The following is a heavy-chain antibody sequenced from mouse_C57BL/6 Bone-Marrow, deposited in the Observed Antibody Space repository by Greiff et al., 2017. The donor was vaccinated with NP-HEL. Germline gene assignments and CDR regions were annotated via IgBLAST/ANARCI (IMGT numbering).Heavy chain of an antibody. CDR2: IRSKSSNYAT. Sequence: EVHLVESGGGLVQPKGSLKLSCAASGFTFNTYAMHWVRQAPGKGLEWVARIRSKSSNYATYYADSVKDRFTISRDDSQSMLYLQMSNLNTEDAAMYYCVRNGSPYWYFDVWGTGTTVTVSS. V-gene: IGHV10-3*01. CDR1: GFTFNTYA. J-gene: IGHJ1*03. CDR3: VRNGSPYWYFDV. D-gene: IGHD1-1*02.